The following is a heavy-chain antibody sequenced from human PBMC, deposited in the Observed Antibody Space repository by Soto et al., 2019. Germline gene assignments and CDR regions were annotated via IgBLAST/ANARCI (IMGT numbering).Heavy chain of an antibody. V-gene: IGHV3-30*18. CDR1: GFTFSSYV. J-gene: IGHJ6*02. CDR3: VKDPEGYCSSTRCYTYHGLDV. CDR2: ISYDGSYK. D-gene: IGHD2-2*01. Sequence: QVHLVESGGGVVQPGRSLRLSCAASGFTFSSYVMHWVRQAPGKGLEWVAVISYDGSYKYYADSVKGRFTISRDNSKHTLYLQMSSLRVEDTAVYYCVKDPEGYCSSTRCYTYHGLDVWGQGTTVTVSS.